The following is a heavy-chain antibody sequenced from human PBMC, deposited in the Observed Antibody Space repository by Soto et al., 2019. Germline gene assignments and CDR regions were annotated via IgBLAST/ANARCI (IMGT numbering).Heavy chain of an antibody. Sequence: QVQLVQSGAEVKKPGSSVKVSCKASGGTFSSYTVSWVRQAPGQGLEWMGRIIPILGIANYAQKFQGRVTITADKSTSTAYMELSSLRSEDTAVYYCATHMTTVVLGIWGQGTMVTVSS. V-gene: IGHV1-69*02. CDR2: IIPILGIA. CDR1: GGTFSSYT. CDR3: ATHMTTVVLGI. J-gene: IGHJ3*02. D-gene: IGHD4-17*01.